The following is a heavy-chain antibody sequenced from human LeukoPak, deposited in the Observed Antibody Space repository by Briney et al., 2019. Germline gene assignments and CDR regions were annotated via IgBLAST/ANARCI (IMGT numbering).Heavy chain of an antibody. J-gene: IGHJ4*02. CDR1: GGSISSSSYY. CDR2: IYRSGST. D-gene: IGHD3/OR15-3a*01. Sequence: KPSEILSLTCTVSGGSISSSSYYWGWIRQPPGKGLEWIGSIYRSGSTYYNPSLKSRVTISLDTSKNHFSLKLSSVTAADTAVYYCARVDSTKFDYWGQGTLVTVSS. V-gene: IGHV4-39*02. CDR3: ARVDSTKFDY.